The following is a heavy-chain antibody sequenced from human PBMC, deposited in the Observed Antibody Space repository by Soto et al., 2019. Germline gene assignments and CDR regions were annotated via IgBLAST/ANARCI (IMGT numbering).Heavy chain of an antibody. CDR2: IIPILGIA. D-gene: IGHD6-13*01. J-gene: IGHJ4*02. V-gene: IGHV1-69*04. CDR1: GYTFTSYD. CDR3: ARCRSAAGTPYYFDY. Sequence: GASVKVSCKASGYTFTSYDINWVRQAPGQGLEWMGRIIPILGIANYAQKFQGRVTITADKSTSTAYMELSSLRSEDTAVYYCARCRSAAGTPYYFDYWGQGTLVTVSS.